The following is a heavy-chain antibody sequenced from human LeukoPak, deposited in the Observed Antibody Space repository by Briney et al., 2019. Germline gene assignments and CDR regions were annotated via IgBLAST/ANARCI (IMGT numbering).Heavy chain of an antibody. CDR1: GGSFSGYY. V-gene: IGHV4-34*01. Sequence: SETLSLTCAVYGGSFSGYYWSWIRQPPGKGLEWIGEINHSGSTNYNPSLKSRVTISVDTSKNQFSLKLSSVTAADTAVYYCAVAEYSSGWTPFGYWGQGTLVTVSS. CDR2: INHSGST. J-gene: IGHJ4*02. CDR3: AVAEYSSGWTPFGY. D-gene: IGHD6-19*01.